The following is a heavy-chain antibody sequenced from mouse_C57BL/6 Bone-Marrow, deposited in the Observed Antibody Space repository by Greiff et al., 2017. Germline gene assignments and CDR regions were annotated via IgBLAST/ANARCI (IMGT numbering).Heavy chain of an antibody. CDR2: INPSSGYT. CDR3: ARLGSSPFDY. J-gene: IGHJ2*01. Sequence: VQVVESGAELARPGASVKMSCKASGYTFTSYTMHWVKQRPGQGLEWIGYINPSSGYTKYNQKFKDKATLTADKSSSTAYMHLSSLTSEDSAVYYCARLGSSPFDYWGQGTTLTVSS. D-gene: IGHD1-3*01. V-gene: IGHV1-4*01. CDR1: GYTFTSYT.